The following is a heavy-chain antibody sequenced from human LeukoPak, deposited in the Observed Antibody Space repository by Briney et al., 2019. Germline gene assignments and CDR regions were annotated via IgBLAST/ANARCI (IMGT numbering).Heavy chain of an antibody. Sequence: GASVKVSCKASGGTFSSYAISWVRQAPGQGLEWMGGIIPIFGTANYAQKFQGRVTITADESTSTAYMELSSLRPEDTAVYYCARSALGVPYFDYWGQGTLVTVSS. J-gene: IGHJ4*02. CDR1: GGTFSSYA. CDR3: ARSALGVPYFDY. CDR2: IIPIFGTA. V-gene: IGHV1-69*13. D-gene: IGHD3-16*01.